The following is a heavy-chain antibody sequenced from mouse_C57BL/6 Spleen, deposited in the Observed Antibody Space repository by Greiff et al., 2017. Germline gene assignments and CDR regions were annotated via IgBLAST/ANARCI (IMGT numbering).Heavy chain of an antibody. V-gene: IGHV1-59*01. Sequence: QVQLQQPGAELVRPGTSVKLSCKASGYTFTSYWMHWVKQRPGQGLEWIGVIDPSDSYTNYNQKFKGKATLTVDPSSSTAYMQLSSLTSEDSAVYYCASTTVVATRDYWGQGTTLTVSS. CDR3: ASTTVVATRDY. CDR2: IDPSDSYT. CDR1: GYTFTSYW. D-gene: IGHD1-1*01. J-gene: IGHJ2*01.